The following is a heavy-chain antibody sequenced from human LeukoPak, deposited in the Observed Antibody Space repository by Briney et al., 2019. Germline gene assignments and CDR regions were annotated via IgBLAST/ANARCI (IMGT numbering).Heavy chain of an antibody. CDR3: AKDGGLWVSAHWGNS. V-gene: IGHV3-23*01. CDR1: GFTFSSYT. D-gene: IGHD3-16*01. J-gene: IGHJ4*02. Sequence: GGSLRLSCAASGFTFSSYTMSWVRQAPGKGLEWVSTITTSDGNTYYADSVKGRFTVSRDNSKNTLFLQMNSLRAEDTAVYYCAKDGGLWVSAHWGNSWGRGTLVTVSS. CDR2: ITTSDGNT.